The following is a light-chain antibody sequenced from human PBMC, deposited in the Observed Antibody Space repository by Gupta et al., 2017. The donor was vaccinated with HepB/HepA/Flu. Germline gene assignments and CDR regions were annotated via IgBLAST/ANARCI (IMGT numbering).Light chain of an antibody. CDR3: QQYDTLPST. Sequence: DIQMTHAPSSLSASVGDRVTITCRASPDIGLRFAWYHQKTEEAPKSRIYAVSSLQSGVPSKFSGSGSGTEFTLTISSLQPEDFATYYWQQYDTLPSTFGGGTKVEI. J-gene: IGKJ4*01. CDR1: PDIGLR. V-gene: IGKV1D-16*01. CDR2: AVS.